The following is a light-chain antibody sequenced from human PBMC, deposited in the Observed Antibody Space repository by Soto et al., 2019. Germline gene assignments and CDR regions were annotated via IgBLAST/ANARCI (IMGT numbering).Light chain of an antibody. CDR3: QHYGSSPPIT. V-gene: IGKV3-20*01. Sequence: EIVLTQSPGTLSLSPGERATLSCRASQSVSSSYLAWYQQKPGQAPRLLIYGASSRATGNPDRFSGSGSGTEFTLTISRLEPEDFAAYYCQHYGSSPPITFGPGTKVDIK. CDR2: GAS. J-gene: IGKJ3*01. CDR1: QSVSSSY.